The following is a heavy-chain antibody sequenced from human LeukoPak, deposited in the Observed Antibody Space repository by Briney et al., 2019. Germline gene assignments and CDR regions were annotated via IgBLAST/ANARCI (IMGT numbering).Heavy chain of an antibody. CDR2: IYYTGST. CDR1: GGSISGYY. J-gene: IGHJ5*02. Sequence: SETLSLTCTVSGGSISGYYWSWIRQPPGKGLEWIAFIYYTGSTNYNPSLKSRVTISVDTSKNRFSLKLSSVTAADTAVYYCARGGTGKANWFDPWGQGTLVTVSS. V-gene: IGHV4-59*01. CDR3: ARGGTGKANWFDP. D-gene: IGHD1-1*01.